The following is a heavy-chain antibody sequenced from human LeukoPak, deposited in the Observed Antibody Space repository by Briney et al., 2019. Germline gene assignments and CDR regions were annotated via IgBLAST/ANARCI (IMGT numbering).Heavy chain of an antibody. CDR3: AEGAVTGLVAAFDP. CDR2: IIGTGSAA. Sequence: PGGSLRLSCGASGFNFSSYAMMWVRQPPGKGLEWISSIIGTGSAAFYADSVTGRFTISRDNSENTMFLQMDSVRADDTALYYCAEGAVTGLVAAFDPWGQGTLVSV. J-gene: IGHJ5*02. D-gene: IGHD6-19*01. CDR1: GFNFSSYA. V-gene: IGHV3-23*01.